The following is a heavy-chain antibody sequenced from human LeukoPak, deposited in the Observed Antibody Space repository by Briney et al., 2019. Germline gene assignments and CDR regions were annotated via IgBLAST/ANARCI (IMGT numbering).Heavy chain of an antibody. CDR2: ISSSGSTI. Sequence: GGSLRLSCAASGFTFSSYEMNWVRQAPGKGLEWVSYISSSGSTIYYADSVKGRFTISRDNAKNSLYLQMNSLRAEDTAVYYCARLWRYCSSTSCYRYYYYYYYMDVWGKGTTVTISS. J-gene: IGHJ6*03. CDR1: GFTFSSYE. CDR3: ARLWRYCSSTSCYRYYYYYYYMDV. D-gene: IGHD2-2*01. V-gene: IGHV3-48*03.